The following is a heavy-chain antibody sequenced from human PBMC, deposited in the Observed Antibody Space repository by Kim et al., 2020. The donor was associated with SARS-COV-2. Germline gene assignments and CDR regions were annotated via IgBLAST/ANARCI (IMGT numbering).Heavy chain of an antibody. CDR1: GFTFSSYG. CDR3: ATDLYSSGWYARGN. V-gene: IGHV3-30*03. CDR2: ISYDGSNK. J-gene: IGHJ4*02. D-gene: IGHD6-19*01. Sequence: GGSLRLSCAASGFTFSSYGMHWVRQAPGKGLEWVAVISYDGSNKYYADSVKGRFTISRDNSKNTLYLQMNSLRAEDTAVYYCATDLYSSGWYARGNWGQGTLVTVSS.